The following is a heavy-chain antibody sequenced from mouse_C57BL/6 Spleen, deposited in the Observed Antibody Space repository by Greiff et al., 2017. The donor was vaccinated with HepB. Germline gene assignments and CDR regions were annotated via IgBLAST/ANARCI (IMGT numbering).Heavy chain of an antibody. D-gene: IGHD1-1*01. CDR3: ARDKGITTVVDY. CDR1: GYSITSGYY. CDR2: ISYDGSN. Sequence: EVQLQQSGPGLVKPSQSLSLTCSVTGYSITSGYYWNWIRQFPGNKLEWMGYISYDGSNNYNPSLKNRISITRDTSKNQFFLKLNSVTTEDTATYYCARDKGITTVVDYWGQGTTLTVSS. V-gene: IGHV3-6*01. J-gene: IGHJ2*01.